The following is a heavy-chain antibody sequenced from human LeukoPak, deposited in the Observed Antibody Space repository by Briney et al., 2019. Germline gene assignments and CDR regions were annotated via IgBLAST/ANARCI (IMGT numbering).Heavy chain of an antibody. CDR3: ATGRWRVGAPPDGRFDP. CDR2: ISAYNGNT. CDR1: GYTFTSYG. Sequence: GASVKVSCKASGYTFTSYGISWVRQAPGQGLEWMGWISAYNGNTNYAQKLQGRVTMTTDTSTSTAYMELRSLRSEDTAVYYCATGRWRVGAPPDGRFDPWGQGTLVTVSS. J-gene: IGHJ5*02. D-gene: IGHD1-26*01. V-gene: IGHV1-18*01.